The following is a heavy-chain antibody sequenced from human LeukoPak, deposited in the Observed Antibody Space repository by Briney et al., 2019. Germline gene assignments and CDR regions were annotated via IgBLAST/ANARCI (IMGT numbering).Heavy chain of an antibody. J-gene: IGHJ4*02. CDR2: INPNSGGT. CDR1: GYTFTGYC. D-gene: IGHD2-2*01. Sequence: ASVKVSCKASGYTFTGYCVHWVRQAPGQGLEWMGWINPNSGGTNYAQKFQGRVTMTRDTSISTAYMELSRLRSDDTAVYYCAREGASGYCSSTSCNPTFDYWGQGTLVTVSS. CDR3: AREGASGYCSSTSCNPTFDY. V-gene: IGHV1-2*02.